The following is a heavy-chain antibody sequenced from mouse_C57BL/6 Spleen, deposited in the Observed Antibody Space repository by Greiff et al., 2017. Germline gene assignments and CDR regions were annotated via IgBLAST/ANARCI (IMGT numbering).Heavy chain of an antibody. J-gene: IGHJ2*01. V-gene: IGHV5-17*01. CDR2: ISSGSSTI. CDR1: GFTFSDYG. Sequence: EVKLVESGGGLVKPGGSLKLSCAASGFTFSDYGMHWVRQAPEKGLAWVAYISSGSSTIYYADTVEGRLTISRDNAKNTLFLQMTSLRSEDTAMYYCSRGDLDYWGQGTTLTVSS. CDR3: SRGDLDY.